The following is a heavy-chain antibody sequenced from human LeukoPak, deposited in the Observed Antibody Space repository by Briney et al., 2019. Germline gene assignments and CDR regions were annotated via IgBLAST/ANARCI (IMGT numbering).Heavy chain of an antibody. Sequence: SETLSLTCTVSGGSINSYYWTWIRQPPGKGLEWIGNIYNSGNTNYNPSLKSRVTISVDTSKNQFSLKLNSVTAADTAVYYCARQVATKGEWAFDVWGQGTMVTVAS. CDR3: ARQVATKGEWAFDV. V-gene: IGHV4-59*01. D-gene: IGHD5-12*01. CDR2: IYNSGNT. CDR1: GGSINSYY. J-gene: IGHJ3*01.